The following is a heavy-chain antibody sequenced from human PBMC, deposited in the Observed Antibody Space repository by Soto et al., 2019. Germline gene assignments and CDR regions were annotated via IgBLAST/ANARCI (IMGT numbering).Heavy chain of an antibody. CDR2: IYYSGST. J-gene: IGHJ4*02. Sequence: SETLSLTCTVSGDSMGSGGYYWSWIRQHPGKGLEWIGYIYYSGSTFYNPSLKSRITISVDTSKNQFSLKLSSVTAADTAVYYCARHHYGSVAFDHWGQGTLVTVSS. CDR1: GDSMGSGGYY. V-gene: IGHV4-31*03. CDR3: ARHHYGSVAFDH. D-gene: IGHD3-10*01.